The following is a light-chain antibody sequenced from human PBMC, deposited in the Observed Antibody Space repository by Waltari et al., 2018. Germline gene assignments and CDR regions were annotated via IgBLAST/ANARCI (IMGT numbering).Light chain of an antibody. CDR2: GVN. CDR1: WSHIGAGYD. V-gene: IGLV1-40*01. CDR3: QSYDTSLGVV. J-gene: IGLJ2*01. Sequence: QSVLTQPPSVSGAPGQRVTISCTGSWSHIGAGYDVHWYQQLPGKAPTLLVYGVNTRPPGVPDRFFGSKSGTSASLAIPGLQPEDAADYYCQSYDTSLGVVFGGGTKLTVL.